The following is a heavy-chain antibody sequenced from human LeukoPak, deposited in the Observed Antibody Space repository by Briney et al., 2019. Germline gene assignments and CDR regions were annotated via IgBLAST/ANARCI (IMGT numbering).Heavy chain of an antibody. Sequence: SETLSLTCTVSGGSISSYYWSWIRQPPGKGLEWIGYIYYSGSTNYNPSLKSRVTISVDTSKNQFSLKLSSVTAADTAVYYCAREVASAGLDYWGQGTPVTVSS. D-gene: IGHD5-12*01. CDR2: IYYSGST. CDR3: AREVASAGLDY. V-gene: IGHV4-59*01. J-gene: IGHJ4*02. CDR1: GGSISSYY.